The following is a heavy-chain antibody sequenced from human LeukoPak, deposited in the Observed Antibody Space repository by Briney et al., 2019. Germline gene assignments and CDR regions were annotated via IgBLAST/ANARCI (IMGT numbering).Heavy chain of an antibody. D-gene: IGHD6-6*01. CDR1: GFTFSSYS. Sequence: GGSLRLSCAASGFTFSSYSMNWVRRAPGKGLEWVSSISSSSSYIYYADSVKGRFTISRDNAKNSLYLQMNSLRAEDTAVYYCARSGSSSDDYWGQGTLVTVSS. J-gene: IGHJ4*02. CDR3: ARSGSSSDDY. CDR2: ISSSSSYI. V-gene: IGHV3-21*01.